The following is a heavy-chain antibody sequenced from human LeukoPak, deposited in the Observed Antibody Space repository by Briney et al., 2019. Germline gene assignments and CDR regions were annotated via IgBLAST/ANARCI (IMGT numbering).Heavy chain of an antibody. V-gene: IGHV1-2*02. D-gene: IGHD1-26*01. CDR3: AREIVGATPVPFDY. Sequence: ASVKVSCKASGYTFTSYDINWVRQAPGQGLEWMGWINPNSGGTNYAQKFQGRVTMTRDTSISTAYMELRSLRSDDTAVYYCAREIVGATPVPFDYWGQGTLVTVSS. J-gene: IGHJ4*02. CDR2: INPNSGGT. CDR1: GYTFTSYD.